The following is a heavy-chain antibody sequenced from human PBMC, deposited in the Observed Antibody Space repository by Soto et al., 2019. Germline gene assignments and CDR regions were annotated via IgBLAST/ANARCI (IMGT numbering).Heavy chain of an antibody. J-gene: IGHJ4*02. CDR3: AIERQLWLPTQTRYFDY. D-gene: IGHD5-18*01. V-gene: IGHV4-59*01. Sequence: QVQLQESGPGLVKPSETLSLTCTVSGGSISSYYWSWIRQPPGKGLEWIGYIYYSGSTNYNPSLKSRVTISVDTSKNQFSLKLSSVTAADTAVYYCAIERQLWLPTQTRYFDYWGQGTLVTVSS. CDR1: GGSISSYY. CDR2: IYYSGST.